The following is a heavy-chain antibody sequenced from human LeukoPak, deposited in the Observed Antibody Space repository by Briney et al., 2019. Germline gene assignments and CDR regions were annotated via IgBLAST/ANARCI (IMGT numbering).Heavy chain of an antibody. CDR3: ARDSGYALGALDY. Sequence: GGSLRLSCAASGFTFSSYAMHWVRQAPGKGLEWVAVISYDGSNKYYADSVKGRFTISRDNSMNTLYLQMNSLRAEDTAVYYCARDSGYALGALDYWGQGTLVTVSS. CDR1: GFTFSSYA. CDR2: ISYDGSNK. D-gene: IGHD5-12*01. V-gene: IGHV3-30-3*01. J-gene: IGHJ4*02.